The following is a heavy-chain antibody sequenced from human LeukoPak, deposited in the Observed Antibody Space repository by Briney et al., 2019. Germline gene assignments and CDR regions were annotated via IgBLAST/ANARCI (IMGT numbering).Heavy chain of an antibody. CDR2: IYYSGST. CDR1: GGSLSSSSYY. V-gene: IGHV4-39*07. D-gene: IGHD3-22*01. CDR3: ARDQRAMIVVVQDAFDI. J-gene: IGHJ3*02. Sequence: SETLSLTCTVSGGSLSSSSYYWGWIRQPPGKGLEWIGSIYYSGSTYYNPSLKSRVTISVDTSKNQFSLKLSSVTAADTAVYYCARDQRAMIVVVQDAFDIWGQGTMVTVSS.